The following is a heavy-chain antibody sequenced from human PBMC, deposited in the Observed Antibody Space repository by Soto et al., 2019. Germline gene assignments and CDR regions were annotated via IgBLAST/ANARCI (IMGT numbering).Heavy chain of an antibody. CDR1: GYTFTSYY. Sequence: ASVKVSCEASGYTFTSYYMHWVRQAPGQGLEWMGRINPSGGSASYAQKFQGRVTMTADESTSTAYMELSSLRSEDTAVYYCAREVDTAMSGSGMDVWGQGTTVTVSS. D-gene: IGHD5-18*01. CDR3: AREVDTAMSGSGMDV. J-gene: IGHJ6*02. V-gene: IGHV1-46*01. CDR2: INPSGGSA.